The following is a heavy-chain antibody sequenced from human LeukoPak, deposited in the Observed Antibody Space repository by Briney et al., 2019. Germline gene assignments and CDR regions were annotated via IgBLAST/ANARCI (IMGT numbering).Heavy chain of an antibody. CDR2: MWYDGSNK. J-gene: IGHJ4*02. CDR3: AREDTALVIAY. CDR1: RFTFNSYA. V-gene: IGHV3-33*08. Sequence: GGSLRLSCAASRFTFNSYAMSWVRQAPGKGLEWVAIMWYDGSNKYYTDSVKGRFTISRDNSKNTLYLQMNSLRVEDTAVYYCAREDTALVIAYWGQGTLVTVSS. D-gene: IGHD5-18*01.